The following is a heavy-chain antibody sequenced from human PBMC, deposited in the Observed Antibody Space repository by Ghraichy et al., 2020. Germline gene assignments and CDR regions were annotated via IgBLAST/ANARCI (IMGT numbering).Heavy chain of an antibody. V-gene: IGHV3-23*01. CDR2: ISGSGGST. CDR3: AKRRNLVSVY. J-gene: IGHJ4*02. D-gene: IGHD6-13*01. Sequence: LSLTCAASGFTFSSYAMSWVRQAPGKGLEWVSAISGSGGSTYYADSVKGQFTISRDNSKNTLYLQMNSLRAEDTAVYYCAKRRNLVSVYWGQGTLVTVSS. CDR1: GFTFSSYA.